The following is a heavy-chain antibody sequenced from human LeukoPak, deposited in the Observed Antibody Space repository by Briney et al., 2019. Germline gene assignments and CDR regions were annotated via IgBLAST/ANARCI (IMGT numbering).Heavy chain of an antibody. CDR2: INPNTGGT. J-gene: IGHJ6*03. D-gene: IGHD5-24*01. Sequence: ASVKVSCKASGYTLTGSYMHRVRQAPGQGLEWMGWINPNTGGTNYAQKFQGRVTLTWDTSISTAYMELSSLRSDDTAVFYCASSVGYNKAGYYYYLDFWGKGTTVTVSS. V-gene: IGHV1-2*02. CDR1: GYTLTGSY. CDR3: ASSVGYNKAGYYYYLDF.